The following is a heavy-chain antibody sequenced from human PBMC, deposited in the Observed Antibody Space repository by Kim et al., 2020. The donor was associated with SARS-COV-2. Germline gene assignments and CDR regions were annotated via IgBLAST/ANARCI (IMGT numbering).Heavy chain of an antibody. V-gene: IGHV4-59*13. CDR2: IYYSGST. Sequence: SETLSLTCTVSGGSISSYYWSWIRQPPGKGLEWIGYIYYSGSTNYNPSLKSRVTISVDTSKNQFSLKLSSVTAADTAVYYCAREGARGFWRAGRDNWFDP. CDR1: GGSISSYY. D-gene: IGHD3-3*01. J-gene: IGHJ5*02. CDR3: AREGARGFWRAGRDNWFDP.